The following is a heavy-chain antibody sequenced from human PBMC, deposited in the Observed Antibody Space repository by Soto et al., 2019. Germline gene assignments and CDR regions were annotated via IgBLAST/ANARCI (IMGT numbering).Heavy chain of an antibody. V-gene: IGHV3-9*01. D-gene: IGHD3-10*01. Sequence: EVQLVESGGGLVQPGRSLRLSCAASGFTFDDYAMHWVRQAPGKGLEWVSGISWNSGSIGYADSVKGRFTISRDNAKNSLYLQMNSLRAEDTALYYCAKGFGEFSWFDPWGQGTLVTVSS. CDR2: ISWNSGSI. CDR1: GFTFDDYA. CDR3: AKGFGEFSWFDP. J-gene: IGHJ5*02.